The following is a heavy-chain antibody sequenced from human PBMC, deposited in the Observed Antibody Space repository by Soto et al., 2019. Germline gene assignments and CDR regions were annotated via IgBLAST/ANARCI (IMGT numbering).Heavy chain of an antibody. V-gene: IGHV3-20*04. J-gene: IGHJ4*02. D-gene: IGHD3-22*01. Sequence: SLRLSCAVSGFTFGDFAMSWVRQAPGKGLEWVSGINWNGISTSYRDSVKGRVIISRDDAQTSLYLQMNSLRAEDTALYYCARDGFQYDDRGYYEFDYWGKGTMVTVSS. CDR3: ARDGFQYDDRGYYEFDY. CDR2: INWNGIST. CDR1: GFTFGDFA.